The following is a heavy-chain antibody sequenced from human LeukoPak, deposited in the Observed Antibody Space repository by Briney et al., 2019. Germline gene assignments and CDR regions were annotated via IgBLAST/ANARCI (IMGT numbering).Heavy chain of an antibody. Sequence: KPSETLSLTCTVSGYSISGGYYWGWIRQPPGKGLERIGTIFQSVSTYYNPSLKSRVTTSVDTSKNQFSLKLSSVTAADTAVYYCARNNSNGFDFWSQGTLVTVSS. D-gene: IGHD6-19*01. CDR2: IFQSVST. V-gene: IGHV4-38-2*02. CDR1: GYSISGGYY. CDR3: ARNNSNGFDF. J-gene: IGHJ4*02.